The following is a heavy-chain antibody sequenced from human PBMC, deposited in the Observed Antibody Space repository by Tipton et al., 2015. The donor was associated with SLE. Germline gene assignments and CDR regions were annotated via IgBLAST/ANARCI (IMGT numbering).Heavy chain of an antibody. J-gene: IGHJ4*02. V-gene: IGHV4-38-2*02. CDR3: ARDLGHGGDSDY. Sequence: TLSLTCTVSGSSMSSDYHWGWIRRAPGKGLEWLGSMSPSGGISYNPSLQSRVTISADRSKNQFSLKLTSVTAADTAVYYCARDLGHGGDSDYWGQGTLVTVSS. D-gene: IGHD3/OR15-3a*01. CDR2: MSPSGGI. CDR1: GSSMSSDYH.